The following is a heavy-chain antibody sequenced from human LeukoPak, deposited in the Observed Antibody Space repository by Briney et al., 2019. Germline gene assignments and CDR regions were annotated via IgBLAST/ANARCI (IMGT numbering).Heavy chain of an antibody. V-gene: IGHV4-4*02. CDR2: IFHSGAT. CDR1: GGSISSGNW. Sequence: SETLSLTCAVSGGSISSGNWWSWVRQPPGKGLEWIGEIFHSGATNYNPSLKSRVTISVDKSKNQFSLKLSSVTAADTAMYYCGRGGIVGATTFDYWGQGTLVTVSS. CDR3: GRGGIVGATTFDY. J-gene: IGHJ4*02. D-gene: IGHD1-26*01.